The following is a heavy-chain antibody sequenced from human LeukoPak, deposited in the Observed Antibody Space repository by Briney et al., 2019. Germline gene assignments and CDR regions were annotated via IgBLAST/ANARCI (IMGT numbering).Heavy chain of an antibody. D-gene: IGHD3-10*01. V-gene: IGHV4-38-2*02. CDR2: IHHSGTT. J-gene: IGHJ4*02. CDR1: DSSITSGYY. CDR3: AGGPTNYYDSGSYYVSN. Sequence: SETLSLTCTVSDSSITSGYYWGWIRQPPGKGLEWIGSIHHSGTTYNNPSLKSRVTISVDTSKNQFSLKLSSVTAADTAVYYCAGGPTNYYDSGSYYVSNWGQGTLVTVSS.